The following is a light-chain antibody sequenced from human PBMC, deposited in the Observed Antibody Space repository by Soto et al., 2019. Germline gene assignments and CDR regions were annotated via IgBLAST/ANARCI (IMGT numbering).Light chain of an antibody. Sequence: EIVLTQSPGTLSLSPGERVTLSCRASQSVSSSYLAWYQQKPGQAPRRLIYGASSRATGIPDRFSGSGSGTDFTLTISSLEPEDFAVYYCQQRSKWPITFGQGTRLEIK. V-gene: IGKV3D-20*02. CDR1: QSVSSSY. CDR2: GAS. CDR3: QQRSKWPIT. J-gene: IGKJ5*01.